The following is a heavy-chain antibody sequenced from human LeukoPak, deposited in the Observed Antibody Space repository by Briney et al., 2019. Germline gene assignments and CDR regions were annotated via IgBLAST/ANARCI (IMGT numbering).Heavy chain of an antibody. CDR3: AREWIDVGAAFDI. D-gene: IGHD2-2*03. V-gene: IGHV3-30-3*01. CDR1: GFTFSSYA. J-gene: IGHJ3*02. Sequence: PGRSLRLSCAASGFTFSSYAMHWVRRAPGKGLEWVAVISYDGSNKYYADSVKGRFTISRDNSKNTLYLQMNSLRAEDTAVYYCAREWIDVGAAFDIWGQGTMVTVSS. CDR2: ISYDGSNK.